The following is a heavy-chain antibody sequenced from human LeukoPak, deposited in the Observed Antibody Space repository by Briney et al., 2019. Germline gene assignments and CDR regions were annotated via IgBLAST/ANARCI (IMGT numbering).Heavy chain of an antibody. J-gene: IGHJ4*02. D-gene: IGHD6-13*01. CDR1: GFTFSSYS. CDR2: ISYDESNK. V-gene: IGHV3-30*04. CDR3: ATVGSGWSGDY. Sequence: GGSLRLSCAASGFTFSSYSMHWVRQAPGKGLEWVALISYDESNKYYADSVKGRFTISRDNSKNTLYLQMSSLRPDDMAVYYCATVGSGWSGDYWGQGTLVTVSS.